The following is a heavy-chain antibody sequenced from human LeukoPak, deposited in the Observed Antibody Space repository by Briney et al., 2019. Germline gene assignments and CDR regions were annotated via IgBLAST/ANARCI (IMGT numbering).Heavy chain of an antibody. Sequence: SETLSLTCTVSGGSISSYYWSWIRQPPGKGLEWIGYIYYGGSTNYNPSLKSRVTISVDTSKNQFSLKLSSVTAADTAVYYCARVDDYGGSIDYWGQGTLVTVSS. CDR1: GGSISSYY. D-gene: IGHD4-23*01. CDR3: ARVDDYGGSIDY. J-gene: IGHJ4*02. V-gene: IGHV4-59*01. CDR2: IYYGGST.